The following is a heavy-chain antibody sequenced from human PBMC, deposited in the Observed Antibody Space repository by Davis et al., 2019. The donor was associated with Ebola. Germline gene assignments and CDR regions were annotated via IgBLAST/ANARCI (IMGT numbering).Heavy chain of an antibody. CDR1: EFSVSTSF. J-gene: IGHJ5*02. V-gene: IGHV3-53*01. CDR3: ARAALPGWTFTS. D-gene: IGHD6-19*01. Sequence: PGGSLRLSCAASEFSVSTSFMSWVRQAPGKGLERVSISNVDGTTFYADSVQGRFIVSRDHSENTLFLQMNGLRVDDTAVYYCARAALPGWTFTSWGQGTLVIVSS. CDR2: SNVDGTT.